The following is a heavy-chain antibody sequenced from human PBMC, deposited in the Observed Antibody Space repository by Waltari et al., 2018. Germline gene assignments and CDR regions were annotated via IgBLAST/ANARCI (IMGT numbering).Heavy chain of an antibody. V-gene: IGHV7-4-1*02. CDR3: ARDRETKYYGSGSRIDY. D-gene: IGHD3-10*01. CDR2: SNANTGNP. Sequence: QVQLVQSGSELKKPGASVKVSCKASGYTFTSYAMNWVRQAPGQGLEWMGWSNANTGNPTYAQGFTGRVVFSLDTSVSTAYLQISSLKAEDTAVYYCARDRETKYYGSGSRIDYWGQGTLVTVSS. J-gene: IGHJ4*02. CDR1: GYTFTSYA.